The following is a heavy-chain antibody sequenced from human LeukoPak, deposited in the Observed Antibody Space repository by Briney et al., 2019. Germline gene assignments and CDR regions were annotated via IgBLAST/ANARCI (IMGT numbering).Heavy chain of an antibody. V-gene: IGHV3-7*03. D-gene: IGHD3-9*01. Sequence: GGSLRLSCAASGITFSRFWMSWVRQAPGKGLQWVANINQDGSEKHYVDSVKGRFTISRDNAKNSLYLQMNNLRVEDTAMYYCAGGTGFIIKDWGQGTLVTVSS. CDR3: AGGTGFIIKD. J-gene: IGHJ4*02. CDR2: INQDGSEK. CDR1: GITFSRFW.